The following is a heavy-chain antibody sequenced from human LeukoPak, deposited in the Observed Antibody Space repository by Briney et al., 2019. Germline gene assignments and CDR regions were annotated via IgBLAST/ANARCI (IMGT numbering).Heavy chain of an antibody. CDR3: ARQDAYGSGGPDDFDI. Sequence: SETLSLTCTVSGGSISSYYWSWIRQPPGKGLEWIGYIYYSGSTNYNPSLKSRVTISVDTSKNQFSLKLSSVTAADTAVYYCARQDAYGSGGPDDFDIWGQGTMVTVSS. V-gene: IGHV4-59*08. J-gene: IGHJ3*02. CDR1: GGSISSYY. CDR2: IYYSGST. D-gene: IGHD3-10*01.